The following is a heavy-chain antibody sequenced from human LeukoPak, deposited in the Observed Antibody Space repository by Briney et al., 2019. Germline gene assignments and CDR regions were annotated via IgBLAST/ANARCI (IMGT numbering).Heavy chain of an antibody. D-gene: IGHD3-22*01. V-gene: IGHV4-39*01. CDR1: GGSISGSDYY. CDR3: ARHGITMIVEYYFDY. J-gene: IGHJ4*02. Sequence: PSETLSLTCTVSGGSISGSDYYWTWIRQAPGKGLEWIASIYYSGSTYYNPSLKSRVTISVDTSKNQFSLKLSSVTAADTAVYYCARHGITMIVEYYFDYWGQGTLVTVSS. CDR2: IYYSGST.